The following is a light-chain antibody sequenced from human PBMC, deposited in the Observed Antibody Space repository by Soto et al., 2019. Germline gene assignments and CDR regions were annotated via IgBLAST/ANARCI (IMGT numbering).Light chain of an antibody. J-gene: IGKJ1*01. CDR3: QQYGTSPWT. CDR1: QTVASSY. V-gene: IGKV3-20*01. Sequence: DIVFTQSAGALSLSPGERATLSCRXSQTVASSYLAWYQQKPGEAPRLIIYSASARATGVPDRFIGSGSEADCTLSISSLEPEDFAIYYCQQYGTSPWTFVQGTKVDIK. CDR2: SAS.